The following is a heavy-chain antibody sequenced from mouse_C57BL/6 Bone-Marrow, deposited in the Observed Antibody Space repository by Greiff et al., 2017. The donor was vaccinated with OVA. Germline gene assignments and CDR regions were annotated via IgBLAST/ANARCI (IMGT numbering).Heavy chain of an antibody. CDR3: ARMETGTDYFDY. D-gene: IGHD4-1*01. CDR2: IYPRSGNT. Sequence: QVQLQQSGAELARPGASVKLSCKASGYTFTSYGISWVKQRTGQGLEWIGEIYPRSGNTYYNEKFKGKATLTADKSSTTAYMELSSLTSEDSAVYFCARMETGTDYFDYWGQGTTLTVSS. V-gene: IGHV1-81*01. CDR1: GYTFTSYG. J-gene: IGHJ2*01.